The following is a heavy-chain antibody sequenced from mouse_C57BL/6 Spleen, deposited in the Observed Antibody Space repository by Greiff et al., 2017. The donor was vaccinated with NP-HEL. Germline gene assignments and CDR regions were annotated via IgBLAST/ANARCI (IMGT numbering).Heavy chain of an antibody. J-gene: IGHJ2*01. CDR3: ARRGDYPEGYFDY. D-gene: IGHD2-4*01. V-gene: IGHV5-9*01. Sequence: DVQLVESGGGLVKPGGSLKLSCAASGFTFSSYTMSWVRQTPEKRLEWVATISGGGGNTYYPDSVKGRFTISRDNAKNTLYLQMSSLRSEDTALYYCARRGDYPEGYFDYWGQGTTLTVSS. CDR1: GFTFSSYT. CDR2: ISGGGGNT.